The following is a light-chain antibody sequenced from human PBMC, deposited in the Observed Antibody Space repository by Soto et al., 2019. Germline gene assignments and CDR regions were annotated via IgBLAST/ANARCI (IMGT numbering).Light chain of an antibody. Sequence: VIWMTQSPSLLSASTGDRVTISCRLSQVISSYLAWYQQQPGKAAVLLIYAASTWQSGVPSRFSGSGSGTDFTLTISCLQSEDFASYYCQQYYSFPYTFGQGTNVDIK. CDR3: QQYYSFPYT. J-gene: IGKJ2*01. CDR2: AAS. V-gene: IGKV1D-8*01. CDR1: QVISSY.